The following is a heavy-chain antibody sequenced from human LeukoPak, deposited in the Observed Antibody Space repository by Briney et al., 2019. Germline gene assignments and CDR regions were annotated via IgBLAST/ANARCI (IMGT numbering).Heavy chain of an antibody. CDR3: ASFPPYMVRTDAFDI. CDR2: ISRSSAYI. CDR1: GFTFSSYS. V-gene: IGHV3-21*01. J-gene: IGHJ3*02. Sequence: AGGSLRLSCAASGFTFSSYSMNWVRQAPGKGLEWVSSISRSSAYIYYADSVKGRFTISRDNAKNPLYLQMNSLRAEDTAVYYCASFPPYMVRTDAFDIWGQGTMVTVSS. D-gene: IGHD3-10*01.